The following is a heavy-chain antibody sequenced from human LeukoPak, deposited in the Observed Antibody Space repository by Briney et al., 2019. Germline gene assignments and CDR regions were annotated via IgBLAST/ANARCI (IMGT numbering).Heavy chain of an antibody. V-gene: IGHV4-61*01. J-gene: IGHJ4*02. D-gene: IGHD2-2*03. Sequence: SETLSLTCTVSGGSVSSGSYYWSWIRQPPGKGLEWIGYIYYSGSTNYNPSLKSRVTISVDTSKNQFSLKLSSVTAADTAVYYCAGGFGYCSSTSCYGGGGDYWGQGTLVTVSS. CDR1: GGSVSSGSYY. CDR2: IYYSGST. CDR3: AGGFGYCSSTSCYGGGGDY.